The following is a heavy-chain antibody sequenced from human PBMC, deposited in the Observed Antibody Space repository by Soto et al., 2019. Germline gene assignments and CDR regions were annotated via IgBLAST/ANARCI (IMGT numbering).Heavy chain of an antibody. CDR3: AKEYQLFPMVRGVRLDY. J-gene: IGHJ4*02. CDR2: ISYDGSNK. V-gene: IGHV3-30*18. CDR1: GFPFSSYG. D-gene: IGHD3-10*01. Sequence: TGWSLRLSCAASGFPFSSYGMHWVRKAPGKGLEWVAVISYDGSNKYYADSVKGRFTISRDNSKNTLYLQMNSLRAEDTAVYYCAKEYQLFPMVRGVRLDYWGQGTLVTVSS.